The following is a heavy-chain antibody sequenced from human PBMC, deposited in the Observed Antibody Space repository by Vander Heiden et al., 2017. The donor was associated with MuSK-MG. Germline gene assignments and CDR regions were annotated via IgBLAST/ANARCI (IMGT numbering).Heavy chain of an antibody. CDR3: ASANPRHGAFDI. CDR1: GGTFSSYA. Sequence: QVQLVQSGDEVKKPGSSVKVSCKASGGTFSSYAIRWVRQAPGQGLESMGGIIPTFGTANYAQKFQGRVTIPADKSTSTAYMGLSSLRSDDTAVYYCASANPRHGAFDIWGQGTMVTVSS. CDR2: IIPTFGTA. V-gene: IGHV1-69*06. D-gene: IGHD6-25*01. J-gene: IGHJ3*02.